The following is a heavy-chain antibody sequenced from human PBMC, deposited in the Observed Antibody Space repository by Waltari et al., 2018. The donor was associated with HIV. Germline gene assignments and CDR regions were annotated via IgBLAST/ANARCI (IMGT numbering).Heavy chain of an antibody. CDR3: AREAPFRQWLGRRGRDFDY. V-gene: IGHV3-21*01. J-gene: IGHJ4*02. CDR2: ISSSSSYI. CDR1: GFTFSSYS. D-gene: IGHD6-19*01. Sequence: EVQLVESGGGLVKPGGSLRLSCAASGFTFSSYSMNWVRQAPGQGLEWVSSISSSSSYIYYADSVKGRFTISRDNAKNSLYLQMNSLRAEDTAVYYCAREAPFRQWLGRRGRDFDYWGQGTLVTVSS.